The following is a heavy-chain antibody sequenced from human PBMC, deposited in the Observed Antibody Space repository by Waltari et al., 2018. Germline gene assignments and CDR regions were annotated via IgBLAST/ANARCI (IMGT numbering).Heavy chain of an antibody. D-gene: IGHD2-2*01. J-gene: IGHJ4*02. CDR1: GFTFSSYA. Sequence: QVQLVESGGGVVQPGRSLRLSCAASGFTFSSYAMPWVRQAPGKGLEWVAVISYDGSNKYYADSVKGRFTISRDNSKNTLYLQMNSLRAEDTAVYYCARDLSPIVVVPAAIGYWGQGTLVTVSS. V-gene: IGHV3-30-3*01. CDR2: ISYDGSNK. CDR3: ARDLSPIVVVPAAIGY.